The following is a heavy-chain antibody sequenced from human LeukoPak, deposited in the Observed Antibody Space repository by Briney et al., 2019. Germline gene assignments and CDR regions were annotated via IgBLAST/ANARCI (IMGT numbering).Heavy chain of an antibody. V-gene: IGHV3-49*03. D-gene: IGHD6-6*01. J-gene: IGHJ6*03. Sequence: PGGSLRLSCTASASGFTFGDYAMSWFRQAPGKGLEWVGFIRSNAYGGTTQYAASVKGRFSISRDDSKSIAYLQMNSLTTEDTAVYYCSRDISLGSSELYYMDVWGKGTTVTVSS. CDR3: SRDISLGSSELYYMDV. CDR1: GFTFGDYA. CDR2: IRSNAYGGTT.